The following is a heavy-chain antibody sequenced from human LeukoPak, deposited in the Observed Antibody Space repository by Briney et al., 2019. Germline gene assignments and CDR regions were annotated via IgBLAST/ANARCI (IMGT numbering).Heavy chain of an antibody. CDR2: ISSNGGST. J-gene: IGHJ5*02. CDR1: GFSFSSYA. CDR3: ARDRMGATSWFDP. V-gene: IGHV3-64*01. D-gene: IGHD1-26*01. Sequence: GGSLRLSCAASGFSFSSYAMHWVRQAPGRGLEYVSAISSNGGSTYYANSVKGRFTISRDNSKNTLYLQMGSLRAEDMAVYYCARDRMGATSWFDPWGQGTLVTVSS.